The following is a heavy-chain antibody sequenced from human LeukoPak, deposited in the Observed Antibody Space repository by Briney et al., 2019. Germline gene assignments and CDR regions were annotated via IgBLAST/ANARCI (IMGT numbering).Heavy chain of an antibody. CDR2: ISSSLNM. CDR1: GFTFGGYT. Sequence: SGGSLRLSCVASGFTFGGYTINWVRLAPGKGLEWVSSISSSLNMYFADSVKGRFTISRDNAKNSLYLQMNSLRAEDTAVYYCARDQGATTPFDYWGQGTLVTVSS. D-gene: IGHD1-26*01. V-gene: IGHV3-21*01. J-gene: IGHJ4*02. CDR3: ARDQGATTPFDY.